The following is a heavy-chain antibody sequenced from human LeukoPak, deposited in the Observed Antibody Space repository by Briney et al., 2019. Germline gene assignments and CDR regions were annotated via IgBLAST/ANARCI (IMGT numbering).Heavy chain of an antibody. V-gene: IGHV1-69*04. J-gene: IGHJ4*02. CDR3: ARGVSLLLGYCSSTSCPRILDY. CDR2: IIPILGIA. Sequence: GASVKVSCKASGGTFSSYAISWVRQAPGQGLEWMGRIIPILGIANYAQKFQGRVTITADKSTSTAYMELSSLRSEDTAVYYCARGVSLLLGYCSSTSCPRILDYWGQGTLVTVSS. D-gene: IGHD2-2*01. CDR1: GGTFSSYA.